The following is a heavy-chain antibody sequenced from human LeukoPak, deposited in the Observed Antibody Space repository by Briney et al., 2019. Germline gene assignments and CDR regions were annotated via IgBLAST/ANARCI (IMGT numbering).Heavy chain of an antibody. V-gene: IGHV4-34*01. J-gene: IGHJ4*02. CDR1: GGSFSGYY. D-gene: IGHD2-2*01. Sequence: PSETLSPTCAVYGGSFSGYYWSWIRQPPGKGLEWIGEINHSGSTYYNPSLKSRVTISVDTSKNQFSLKPSSVTAADTAVYYCARGRRYCSSTSCYAQGLYYFDYWGQGTLVTVSS. CDR3: ARGRRYCSSTSCYAQGLYYFDY. CDR2: INHSGST.